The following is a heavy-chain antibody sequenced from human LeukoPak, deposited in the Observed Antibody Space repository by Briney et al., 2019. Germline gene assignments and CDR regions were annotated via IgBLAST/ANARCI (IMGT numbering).Heavy chain of an antibody. D-gene: IGHD3-10*01. CDR3: ARIMVRGVIIVPPSLDY. Sequence: PSETLSLTCTVSGGSVSSGNYYWIWIRQPPGKGLEWIAYIYYSGNTNYNPSLKSRATISVDTSKNQFSLKLNSVTAADTAVYYCARIMVRGVIIVPPSLDYWGQGTLVTVSS. J-gene: IGHJ4*02. V-gene: IGHV4-61*01. CDR2: IYYSGNT. CDR1: GGSVSSGNYY.